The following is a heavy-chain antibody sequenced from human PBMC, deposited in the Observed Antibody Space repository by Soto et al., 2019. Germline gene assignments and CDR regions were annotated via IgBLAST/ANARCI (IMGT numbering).Heavy chain of an antibody. J-gene: IGHJ6*02. CDR2: ISYDGSNK. CDR3: AGHYYGSGFLGQHRASYYYYYYGMDV. V-gene: IGHV3-30-3*01. Sequence: GGSLRLSCAASGFTISSYAMHWVRQAPSKGLEWVAVISYDGSNKYYADSVKGRFTISRDNSKNTLYLQMNSLRAEDTAVYYCAGHYYGSGFLGQHRASYYYYYYGMDVWGQGTTVTVSS. D-gene: IGHD3-10*01. CDR1: GFTISSYA.